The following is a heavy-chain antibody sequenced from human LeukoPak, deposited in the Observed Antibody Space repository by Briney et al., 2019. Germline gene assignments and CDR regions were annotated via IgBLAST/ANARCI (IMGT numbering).Heavy chain of an antibody. CDR1: GFTFSSYA. CDR3: AKDPQGDNWFDP. Sequence: GGSLRLSCAASGFTFSSYAMSWVRQAPGKGLEWVSAISGSGGSTYYADSVKGRSTISRDNSKNTLYLQMNSLRAEDTAVYYCAKDPQGDNWFDPWGQGTLVAVSS. J-gene: IGHJ5*02. V-gene: IGHV3-23*01. CDR2: ISGSGGST. D-gene: IGHD3-16*01.